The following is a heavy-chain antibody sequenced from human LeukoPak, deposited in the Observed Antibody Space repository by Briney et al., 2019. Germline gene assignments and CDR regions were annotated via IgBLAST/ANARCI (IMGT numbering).Heavy chain of an antibody. Sequence: ASVKVSCKASGGTFSSYAISWVRQAPGQGLEWMGGIIPIFGTANYAQKFQGRVTITADESTSTAYMELSSLRSEDTAAYYCARRATHDAFDIWGQGTMVTVSS. J-gene: IGHJ3*02. V-gene: IGHV1-69*13. D-gene: IGHD1-26*01. CDR1: GGTFSSYA. CDR3: ARRATHDAFDI. CDR2: IIPIFGTA.